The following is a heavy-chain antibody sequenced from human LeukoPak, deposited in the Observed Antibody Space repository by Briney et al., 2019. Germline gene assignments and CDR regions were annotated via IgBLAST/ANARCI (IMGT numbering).Heavy chain of an antibody. J-gene: IGHJ3*02. CDR1: AFTFSSYG. V-gene: IGHV3-30*02. CDR2: IRYDGSNK. D-gene: IGHD6-19*01. CDR3: AKDTQQWLSDAFDI. Sequence: GGSLRLSCAASAFTFSSYGMHWVRQAPGKGLEWVAFIRYDGSNKYYADSVKGRFTIPRDNSKNTLSLQMNSLRAEDTAVYYCAKDTQQWLSDAFDIWGPGTMVTVSS.